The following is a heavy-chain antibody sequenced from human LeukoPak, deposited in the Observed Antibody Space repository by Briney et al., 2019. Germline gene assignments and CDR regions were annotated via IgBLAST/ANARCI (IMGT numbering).Heavy chain of an antibody. J-gene: IGHJ4*02. CDR2: LTGAGGST. CDR1: GFTFSSYA. D-gene: IGHD1-26*01. Sequence: GGSLRLSCAASGFTFSSYAMTWVRQAPGKGLEWVSALTGAGGSTFYADSVKGRFTISRDNSKNTLYLQMNSLRAEDTAVYYCAKDAGPRGAFSGLFDFWGRGSLVTVCS. V-gene: IGHV3-23*01. CDR3: AKDAGPRGAFSGLFDF.